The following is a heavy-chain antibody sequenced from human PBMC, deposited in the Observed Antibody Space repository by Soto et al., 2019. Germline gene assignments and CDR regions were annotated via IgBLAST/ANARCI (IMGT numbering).Heavy chain of an antibody. V-gene: IGHV3-30*18. D-gene: IGHD6-19*01. CDR1: GFTFSSYG. CDR2: ISYDGSNK. CDR3: AKVTPRIAVAGHFDY. J-gene: IGHJ4*02. Sequence: QVQLVESGGGVVQPGRSLSLSCAASGFTFSSYGMHWVRQAPGKGLEWVAVISYDGSNKYYADSVKGRFTISRDNSKNTLYLQMNSLRAEDTAVYYCAKVTPRIAVAGHFDYWGQGTLVTVSS.